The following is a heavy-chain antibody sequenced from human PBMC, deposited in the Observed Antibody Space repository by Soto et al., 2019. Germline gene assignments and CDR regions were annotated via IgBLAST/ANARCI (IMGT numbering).Heavy chain of an antibody. Sequence: DVQLVESGGVVVQPGGSLRLSCAASGFTFDDYTMHWVRQAPGKGLEWVSLISWDGGSTYYADSVKGRFTISRDNSKNSLYLQMNSLRTEDTALYYCAKDIRGGKKALGDDFWSGYFTWGQGTLVTVSS. CDR2: ISWDGGST. CDR3: AKDIRGGKKALGDDFWSGYFT. J-gene: IGHJ5*02. CDR1: GFTFDDYT. D-gene: IGHD3-3*01. V-gene: IGHV3-43*01.